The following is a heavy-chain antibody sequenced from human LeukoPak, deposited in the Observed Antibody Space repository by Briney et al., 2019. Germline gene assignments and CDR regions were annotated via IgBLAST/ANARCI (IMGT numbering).Heavy chain of an antibody. CDR1: GFSLSSYP. V-gene: IGHV3-21*06. Sequence: GGSLRLSCAASGFSLSSYPMNWVRQAPGKGPEGGSCINGNRIYYANSVQGRFTISRDTVENSLYLQMNSLRAEDTAVYYCARLTGGNAYTYYYMDVWGEGTTVTISS. J-gene: IGHJ6*03. CDR3: ARLTGGNAYTYYYMDV. CDR2: INGNRIY. D-gene: IGHD2-8*02.